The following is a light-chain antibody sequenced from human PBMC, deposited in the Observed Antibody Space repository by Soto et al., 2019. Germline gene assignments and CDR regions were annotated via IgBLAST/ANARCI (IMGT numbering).Light chain of an antibody. CDR3: ASWDYGLNGGV. CDR2: SNN. J-gene: IGLJ2*01. CDR1: STYIGSNT. Sequence: QSVLTQPPSASGTPGQTVTISCSGSSTYIGSNTLNWYQQLPGTAPKLLLYSNNHRPPGVTARFSGTMSGTSASLAISWLKSGDQADYDCASWDYGLNGGVFGGGTKLTVL. V-gene: IGLV1-44*01.